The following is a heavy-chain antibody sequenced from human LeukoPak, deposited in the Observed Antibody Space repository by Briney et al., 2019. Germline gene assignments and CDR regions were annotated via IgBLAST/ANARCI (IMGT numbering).Heavy chain of an antibody. CDR2: IWYDGSNK. CDR1: GFTFSSYG. D-gene: IGHD3-10*01. V-gene: IGHV3-33*01. CDR3: ARGAYGSGTYHDFDI. Sequence: SGGSLRLSCAASGFTFSSYGMHWVRQAPGKELEWVAVIWYDGSNKYYVDSVKGRFTISRDNSKNTLYLQMNSLRAEDTAVYYCARGAYGSGTYHDFDIWGQGTMVTVSS. J-gene: IGHJ3*02.